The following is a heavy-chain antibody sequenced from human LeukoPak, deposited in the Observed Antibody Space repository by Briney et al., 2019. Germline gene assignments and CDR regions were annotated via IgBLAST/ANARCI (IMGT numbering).Heavy chain of an antibody. J-gene: IGHJ4*02. CDR1: GYTFTGYY. D-gene: IGHD3-22*01. CDR2: INPNSGGT. V-gene: IGHV1-2*02. CDR3: ARDQAYYYDSSGYYHDLYYFDY. Sequence: ASVKVSCKASGYTFTGYYMHWVRHAPGQGLEWMGWINPNSGGTNYAQKFQGRVTMTRDTSISTAYMELSRLRSDDTAVYYCARDQAYYYDSSGYYHDLYYFDYWGQGTLVTVSS.